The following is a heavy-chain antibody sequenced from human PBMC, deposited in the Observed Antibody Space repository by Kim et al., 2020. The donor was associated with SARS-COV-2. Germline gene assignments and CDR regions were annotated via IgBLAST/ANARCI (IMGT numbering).Heavy chain of an antibody. D-gene: IGHD3-10*01. J-gene: IGHJ4*02. V-gene: IGHV1-8*01. CDR3: ARGVTYGSGSYYKNYYYFDY. CDR2: MNPNSGNT. Sequence: ASVKVSCKASGYTFTSYDINWVRQATGQGLEWMGWMNPNSGNTGYAQKFQGRVTMTRNTSISTAYMELSSLRSEDTAVYYCARGVTYGSGSYYKNYYYFDYWGQGTLVTVSS. CDR1: GYTFTSYD.